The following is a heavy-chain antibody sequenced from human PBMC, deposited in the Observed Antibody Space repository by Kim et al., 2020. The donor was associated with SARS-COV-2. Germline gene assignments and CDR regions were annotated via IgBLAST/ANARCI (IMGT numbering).Heavy chain of an antibody. Sequence: SETLSLTCTVSGGSISSYYWSWIRQPPGKGLEWIGYIYYSGSTNYNPSLKSRVTISVDTSKNQLSLKLSSVTAADTAVYYCARDLDYGYSTSVGAFDIWGQGTMVTVSS. D-gene: IGHD6-6*01. CDR3: ARDLDYGYSTSVGAFDI. CDR2: IYYSGST. V-gene: IGHV4-59*01. CDR1: GGSISSYY. J-gene: IGHJ3*02.